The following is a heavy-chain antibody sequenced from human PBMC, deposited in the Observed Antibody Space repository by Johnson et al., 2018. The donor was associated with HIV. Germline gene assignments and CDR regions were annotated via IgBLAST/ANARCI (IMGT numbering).Heavy chain of an antibody. CDR3: VRSGGGWSDAFDI. CDR1: GFTFSSYG. D-gene: IGHD6-19*01. V-gene: IGHV3-30*03. J-gene: IGHJ3*02. Sequence: QVQLVESGGGVVQPVRSLRLSCAASGFTFSSYGMHWVRQAPGKGLEWVAVISYDGSNKYYADSVKGRFTISRDNSKNTLYLQMNSLRAGDTAVYYCVRSGGGWSDAFDIWGQGTVVTVSS. CDR2: ISYDGSNK.